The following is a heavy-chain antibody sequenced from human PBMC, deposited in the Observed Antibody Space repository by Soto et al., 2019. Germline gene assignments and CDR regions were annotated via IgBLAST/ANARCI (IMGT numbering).Heavy chain of an antibody. D-gene: IGHD1-1*01. J-gene: IGHJ4*02. Sequence: PGGSLRLSCSVSGFTFSAYWMHWVRQVPGKGLAWVSRISDDGSTATYADSVKGRFVISRDNANNSLYLEMNNLRADDAGLYYCSRGPRVSSTVTGAHWGRGTLVTVSS. V-gene: IGHV3-74*01. CDR2: ISDDGSTA. CDR1: GFTFSAYW. CDR3: SRGPRVSSTVTGAH.